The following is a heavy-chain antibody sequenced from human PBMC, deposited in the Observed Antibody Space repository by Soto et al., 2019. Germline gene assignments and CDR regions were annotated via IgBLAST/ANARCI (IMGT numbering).Heavy chain of an antibody. CDR2: IDYSGST. CDR1: GGSISSYY. V-gene: IGHV4-59*01. J-gene: IGHJ6*03. Sequence: QVQLQESGPGLVKPSETLSLTCTVSGGSISSYYWSWIRQPPGKGLEWIGYIDYSGSTNYNPSLKSRLTTSADTSKNQLSLKLSSVTAADTAVYYCARDGNSGSSYYYYMDVWGKGTTVTVSS. CDR3: ARDGNSGSSYYYYMDV. D-gene: IGHD5-12*01.